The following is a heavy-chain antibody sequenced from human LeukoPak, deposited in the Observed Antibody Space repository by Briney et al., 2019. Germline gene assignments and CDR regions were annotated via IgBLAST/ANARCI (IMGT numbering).Heavy chain of an antibody. D-gene: IGHD3-16*01. CDR1: GGSISSGSYY. V-gene: IGHV4-61*02. J-gene: IGHJ6*03. CDR3: ARGDYGDYMDV. Sequence: KASGTLSLTCTVSGGSISSGSYYWSWIRQPAGKGLEWIGRIYTSGSTNYNPSLKSRVTISVDTSKNQFSLKLSSVTAADTAVYYCARGDYGDYMDVWGKGTTVTVSS. CDR2: IYTSGST.